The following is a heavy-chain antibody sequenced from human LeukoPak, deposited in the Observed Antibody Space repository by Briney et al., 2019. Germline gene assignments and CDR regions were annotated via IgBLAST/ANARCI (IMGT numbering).Heavy chain of an antibody. CDR3: AREGQRRVDSSGYYSSYFDY. CDR2: IKSKTDGGTT. J-gene: IGHJ4*02. Sequence: KPGGSLRLSCAASGFTFSNAWMNWVRQAPGKGLEWVGRIKSKTDGGTTDYAAPVKGRFTISRDDSKKMLYLQMNSLRAEDTAVYYCAREGQRRVDSSGYYSSYFDYWGQGTLVTVSS. D-gene: IGHD3-22*01. CDR1: GFTFSNAW. V-gene: IGHV3-15*07.